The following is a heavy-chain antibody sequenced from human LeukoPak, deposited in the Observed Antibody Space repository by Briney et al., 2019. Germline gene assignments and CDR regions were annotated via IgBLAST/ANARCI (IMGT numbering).Heavy chain of an antibody. CDR1: GGSISSYY. CDR2: IYYSGST. V-gene: IGHV4-59*01. CDR3: ARDNSANYYDSSGPLLGDAFDI. Sequence: PSETLSLTCTVSGGSISSYYWSWIRQPPGKGLEWIGYIYYSGSTNYNPSLKSRVTISVDTSKNQFSLKLSSVTAADTAVYYCARDNSANYYDSSGPLLGDAFDIWGQGTMVTVSS. D-gene: IGHD3-22*01. J-gene: IGHJ3*02.